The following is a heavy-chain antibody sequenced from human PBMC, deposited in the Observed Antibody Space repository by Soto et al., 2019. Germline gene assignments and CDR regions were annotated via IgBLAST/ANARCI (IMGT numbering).Heavy chain of an antibody. CDR3: ASDYFESSDDPTNWFAP. J-gene: IGHJ5*02. V-gene: IGHV4-39*01. CDR1: GDSISNSRFY. CDR2: IYHTGNA. D-gene: IGHD3-22*01. Sequence: SETLSLTCSVSGDSISNSRFYWAWIRQPPGEGLEWIGSIYHTGNAYYNPSLKSRVTIFVDTSKNQFSLKLTSVTAADTALYYCASDYFESSDDPTNWFAPWRQGALVPVSS.